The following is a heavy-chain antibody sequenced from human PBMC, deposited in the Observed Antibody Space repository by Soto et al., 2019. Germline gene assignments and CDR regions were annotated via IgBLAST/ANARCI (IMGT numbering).Heavy chain of an antibody. CDR2: IKQDGSEK. Sequence: GGSLRLSCAASGFTFSSYWMSWVRQAPGKGLEWVANIKQDGSEKYYVDSVKGRFTISRDNAKNSLYLQMNSLRAEDTAVYYCAREYGDIVVVPALDIWGQGTMVTVSS. D-gene: IGHD2-2*01. CDR1: GFTFSSYW. V-gene: IGHV3-7*01. J-gene: IGHJ3*02. CDR3: AREYGDIVVVPALDI.